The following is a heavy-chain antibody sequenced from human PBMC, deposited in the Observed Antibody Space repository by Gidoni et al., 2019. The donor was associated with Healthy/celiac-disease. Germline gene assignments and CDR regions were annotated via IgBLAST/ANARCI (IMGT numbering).Heavy chain of an antibody. J-gene: IGHJ6*02. CDR2: ISSSSSYI. Sequence: EVQLVESGGGLVKPGGSLRPSCAASGFTFSSYSMNWVRQAPGKGLEWVSSISSSSSYIYYADSVKGRFTISRDNAKNSLYLQMNSLRAEDTAVYYCARLAYYYYYGMDVWGQGTTVTVSS. CDR1: GFTFSSYS. V-gene: IGHV3-21*01. CDR3: ARLAYYYYYGMDV.